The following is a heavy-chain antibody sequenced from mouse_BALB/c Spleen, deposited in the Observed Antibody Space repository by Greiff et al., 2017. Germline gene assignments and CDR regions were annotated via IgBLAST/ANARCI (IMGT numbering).Heavy chain of an antibody. V-gene: IGHV1S81*02. CDR3: ARSDYGNYVGAMDD. CDR1: GYTFTSYW. D-gene: IGHD2-1*01. Sequence: QVQLQQPGAELVKPGASVKLSCKASGYTFTSYWMHWVKQRPGQGLEWIGEINPSNGRTNYNEKFKSKATLTVDKSSSTAYMQLSSLTSEDSAVYYCARSDYGNYVGAMDDWGQGTSVTVSS. J-gene: IGHJ4*01. CDR2: INPSNGRT.